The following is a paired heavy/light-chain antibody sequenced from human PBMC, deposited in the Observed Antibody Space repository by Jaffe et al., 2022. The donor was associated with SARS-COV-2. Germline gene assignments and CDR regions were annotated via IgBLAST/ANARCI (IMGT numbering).Heavy chain of an antibody. V-gene: IGHV1-3*01. CDR1: GYTFTNYT. D-gene: IGHD6-19*01. J-gene: IGHJ6*03. CDR3: ARGLYSYYYLDV. CDR2: INAGNYNT. Sequence: QVKLVQSGAEVKKPGASVKLSCKASGYTFTNYTIHWVRQAPGQRLEWMAWINAGNYNTKYSQKFQDRVTITRDTSATTAYMELRSLRSEDTAVYYCARGLYSYYYLDVWGKGTTVTVSS.
Light chain of an antibody. CDR1: QSVSSTY. V-gene: IGKV3-20*01. Sequence: EIVLTQSPGTLSLSPGERATLSCRASQSVSSTYLAWYQQKSGQAPRLLIYGASTRAAGIPDRFSDSGSGTDFTLTISRLEPEDFAVYYCHQYGSSPYTFGQGTKLEIK. CDR3: HQYGSSPYT. CDR2: GAS. J-gene: IGKJ2*01.